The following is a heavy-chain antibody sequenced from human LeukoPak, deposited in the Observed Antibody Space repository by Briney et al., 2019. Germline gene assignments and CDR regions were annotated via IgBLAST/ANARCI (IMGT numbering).Heavy chain of an antibody. CDR1: GFTFNSYA. J-gene: IGHJ6*04. CDR3: AELGITMIGGV. V-gene: IGHV3-21*01. CDR2: ISSSRSYI. D-gene: IGHD3-10*02. Sequence: PGGSLRLSCAASGFTFNSYAMSWVRQAPGKGLEWVSFISSSRSYIYYADSVKGRFTISRDDAKNSLYLQMNSLRAEDTAVYYCAELGITMIGGVWGKGTTVTISS.